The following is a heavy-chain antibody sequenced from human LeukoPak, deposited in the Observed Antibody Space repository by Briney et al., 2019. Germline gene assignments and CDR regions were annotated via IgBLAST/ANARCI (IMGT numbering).Heavy chain of an antibody. D-gene: IGHD6-13*01. Sequence: PSETLSLTCTVSGGSISNFYWSWMRQPAGKGLEWIGRIYSSGSADYNPSLKSRVTMSVDTSKNQFSLKLNSVTAADTAVYYCARRGSTWYDYWGQGTLVTVSS. J-gene: IGHJ4*02. CDR3: ARRGSTWYDY. CDR1: GGSISNFY. CDR2: IYSSGSA. V-gene: IGHV4-4*07.